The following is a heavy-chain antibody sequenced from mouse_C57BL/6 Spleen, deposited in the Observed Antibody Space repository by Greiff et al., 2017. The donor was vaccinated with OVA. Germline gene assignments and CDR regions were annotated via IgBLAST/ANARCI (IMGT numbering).Heavy chain of an antibody. D-gene: IGHD1-1*01. J-gene: IGHJ1*03. CDR3: ASFYYGSLNWYFDV. V-gene: IGHV14-3*01. CDR1: GFNIKNTY. CDR2: IDPANGNT. Sequence: VQLQHSVAELVRPGASVKLSCTASGFNIKNTYMHWVKQRPEQGLEWIGRIDPANGNTKYAPKFPGKATITADTSSNTAYLQLSSLTSEDTAIYYCASFYYGSLNWYFDVWGTGTTVTVSS.